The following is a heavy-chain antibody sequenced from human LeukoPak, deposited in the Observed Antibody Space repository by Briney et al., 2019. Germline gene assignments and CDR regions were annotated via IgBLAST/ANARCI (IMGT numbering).Heavy chain of an antibody. CDR2: ISSSGSTI. D-gene: IGHD2-2*01. J-gene: IGHJ6*03. CDR3: ARPFLRGRSCTSIRCYDDYYYYIDV. CDR1: GFTFSSYE. Sequence: PGGSLRLSCAASGFTFSSYEMNWVRQAPGKGLEWVSYISSSGSTIYYADSVRGRFTVSRDNAKNSLYLQMNSLRAEDTAVYYCARPFLRGRSCTSIRCYDDYYYYIDVWGKGTTVTVSS. V-gene: IGHV3-48*03.